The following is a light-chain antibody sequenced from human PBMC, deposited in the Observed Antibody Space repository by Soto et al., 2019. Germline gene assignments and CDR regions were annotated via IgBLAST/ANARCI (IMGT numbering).Light chain of an antibody. J-gene: IGKJ1*01. CDR2: GAS. Sequence: EIVLTQSPGTLSLSPGVRATLSCRASQSIPNSYLSWYQHKPGQAPRLLIHGASSRATGTPDRFSGSGSGTDFTLIIDRLEPEDFALYYCLQYGSTPGTFGQGTKVDLK. CDR3: LQYGSTPGT. CDR1: QSIPNSY. V-gene: IGKV3-20*01.